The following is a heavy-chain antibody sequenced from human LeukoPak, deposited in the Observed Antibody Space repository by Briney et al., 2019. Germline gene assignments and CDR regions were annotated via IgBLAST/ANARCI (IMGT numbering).Heavy chain of an antibody. CDR1: GGSNNSYY. CDR2: AHPSGNT. J-gene: IGHJ5*02. V-gene: IGHV4-4*09. Sequence: PSETLSLTCTVSGGSNNSYYWSWIRQPPGKGLEWIGYAHPSGNTNYSPSLKSRVTISIDMSRNQFSLKLSSVTAADTAVYYCARKAPKKGWFDPWGQGTLVTVSS. CDR3: ARKAPKKGWFDP.